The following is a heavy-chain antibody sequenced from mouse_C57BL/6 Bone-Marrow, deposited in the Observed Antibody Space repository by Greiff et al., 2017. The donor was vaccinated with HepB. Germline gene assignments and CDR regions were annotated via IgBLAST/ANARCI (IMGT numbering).Heavy chain of an antibody. Sequence: QVQLKQPGAELVMPGASVKLSCKASGYTFTSYWMHWVKQRPGQGLEWIGEIDPSDSYTNYNQKFKGKSTLTVDKSSSTAYMQLSSLTSEDSAVYYCARYGNDWYFDVWGTGTTVTVSS. V-gene: IGHV1-69*01. D-gene: IGHD2-1*01. CDR2: IDPSDSYT. CDR3: ARYGNDWYFDV. J-gene: IGHJ1*03. CDR1: GYTFTSYW.